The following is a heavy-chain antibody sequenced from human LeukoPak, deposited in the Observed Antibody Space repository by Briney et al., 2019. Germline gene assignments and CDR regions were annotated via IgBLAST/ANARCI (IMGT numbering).Heavy chain of an antibody. V-gene: IGHV4-39*01. Sequence: KPSETLSLTCTVSGGPISSSSYYWGWIRQPPGKGLEWIGSIYYSGSTYYNPSLKSRVTISVDTSKNQFSLKLSSVTAADTAVYYCASFYIKGYYFDYWGQGTLVTVSS. J-gene: IGHJ4*02. CDR3: ASFYIKGYYFDY. D-gene: IGHD2-15*01. CDR1: GGPISSSSYY. CDR2: IYYSGST.